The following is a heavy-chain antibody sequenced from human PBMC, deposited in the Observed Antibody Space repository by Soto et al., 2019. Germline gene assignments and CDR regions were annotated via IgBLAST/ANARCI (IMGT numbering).Heavy chain of an antibody. CDR3: ARGPGAAISPPVRIPSPGHFDY. J-gene: IGHJ4*02. CDR1: GGTISSGGYY. Sequence: PSETLSLTSTVSGGTISSGGYYWSWFRQHPGKGLEWIGEINYSGSTNYNPSLKSRVTISVDTSKNQFSLKLSSVTAADTAVYYCARGPGAAISPPVRIPSPGHFDYWGQGTLVTVSS. V-gene: IGHV4-31*03. CDR2: INYSGST. D-gene: IGHD5-18*01.